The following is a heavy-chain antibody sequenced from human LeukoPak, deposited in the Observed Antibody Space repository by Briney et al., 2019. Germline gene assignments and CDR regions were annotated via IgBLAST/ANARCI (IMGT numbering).Heavy chain of an antibody. V-gene: IGHV1-46*01. J-gene: IGHJ6*02. D-gene: IGHD3-10*01. CDR1: GDTFTSFY. CDR2: INPSGGST. Sequence: ASVKVSCKASGDTFTSFYIHWVRQAPGQGLEWMGIINPSGGSTSYAQKFQGRVTMTRDTSTSTVHMELSSLRFEDTAVYYCAREPGYKYYGSGIYYNYYYGMDVWGQGTTVTVSS. CDR3: AREPGYKYYGSGIYYNYYYGMDV.